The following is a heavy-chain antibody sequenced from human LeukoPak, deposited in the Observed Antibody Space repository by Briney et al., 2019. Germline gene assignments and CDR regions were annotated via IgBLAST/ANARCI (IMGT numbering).Heavy chain of an antibody. CDR3: ARGCPVDYYDSSGPLGY. D-gene: IGHD3-22*01. CDR1: GGTFSSYA. J-gene: IGHJ4*02. V-gene: IGHV1-2*02. Sequence: ASVKVSCKASGGTFSSYAISWVRQAPGQGLEWMGWINPNSGGTNYAQKFQGRVTMTRDTSISTAYMELSRLRSDDTAVYYCARGCPVDYYDSSGPLGYWGQGTLVTVSS. CDR2: INPNSGGT.